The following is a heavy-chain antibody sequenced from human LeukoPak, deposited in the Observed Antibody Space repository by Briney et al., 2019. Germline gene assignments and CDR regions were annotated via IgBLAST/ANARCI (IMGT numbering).Heavy chain of an antibody. V-gene: IGHV1-24*01. CDR3: ATNIKPHADYGDYVDAFDI. CDR1: GYTLTELS. J-gene: IGHJ3*02. D-gene: IGHD4-17*01. CDR2: FDPEDGET. Sequence: ASVKVSCKVSGYTLTELSMYWVRQAPGKGLEWMGGFDPEDGETIYAQKFQGRVTMTEDTSTDTAYMELSSLRSEDTAVYYCATNIKPHADYGDYVDAFDIWGQGTMVTVSS.